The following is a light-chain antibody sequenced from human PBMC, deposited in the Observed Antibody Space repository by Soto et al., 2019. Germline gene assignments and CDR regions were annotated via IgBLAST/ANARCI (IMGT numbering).Light chain of an antibody. J-gene: IGKJ1*01. CDR1: QSISSW. Sequence: DIQMTQSPSTLSASVGDRVTITCRASQSISSWLAWYQQKPGKAPKLLIYDASSLESGVPSRFSGSGSGPEFTLTLSSLRPDDFATYYCQKYNSSPGTFGQGTKVEIK. V-gene: IGKV1-5*01. CDR2: DAS. CDR3: QKYNSSPGT.